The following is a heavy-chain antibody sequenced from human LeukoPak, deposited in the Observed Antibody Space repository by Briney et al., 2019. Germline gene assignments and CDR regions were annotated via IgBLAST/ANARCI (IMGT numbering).Heavy chain of an antibody. CDR3: TRLSGYSHDY. Sequence: GGSLRLSCVGSGFAFSPYWMSRSRQAPGKGLEWVANINQDGSETYSVDSVRGRFTISRDNAKNSLYLQINTLRAEDTAVYYCTRLSGYSHDYWGQGALVTVSS. CDR2: INQDGSET. D-gene: IGHD5-18*01. J-gene: IGHJ4*02. V-gene: IGHV3-7*01. CDR1: GFAFSPYW.